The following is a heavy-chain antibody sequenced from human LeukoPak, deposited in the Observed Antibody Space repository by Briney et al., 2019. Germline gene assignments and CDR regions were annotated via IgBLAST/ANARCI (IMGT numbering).Heavy chain of an antibody. J-gene: IGHJ3*02. CDR1: GFXFSNYW. CDR2: IKQDGTQK. CDR3: ARDCGSDCSQAFDI. D-gene: IGHD2-21*02. Sequence: PGGSLRLSCAASGFXFSNYWISWVRQAPGKGLEWVADIKQDGTQKYYVDSVEGRFTISRDNAKNSLYLQMNSLRVEDTAVYYCARDCGSDCSQAFDIWGQGTMVTVSS. V-gene: IGHV3-7*05.